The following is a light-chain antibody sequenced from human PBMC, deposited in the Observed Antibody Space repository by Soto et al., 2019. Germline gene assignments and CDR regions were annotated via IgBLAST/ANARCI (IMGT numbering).Light chain of an antibody. CDR2: ATS. V-gene: IGKV3-15*01. CDR1: QSVSSN. Sequence: EIVMTQSPATLSVSPGERASLSCRASQSVSSNLAWYQQKPGQTPRLLIYATSTRATGIPARFSGSGSGTEVTLTISSLQSEDFAVYYCQHYNNLPLTFGGGTKVEIK. J-gene: IGKJ4*01. CDR3: QHYNNLPLT.